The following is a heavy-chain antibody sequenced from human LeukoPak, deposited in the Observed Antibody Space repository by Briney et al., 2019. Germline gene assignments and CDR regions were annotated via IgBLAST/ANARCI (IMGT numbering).Heavy chain of an antibody. Sequence: GGSLRLSCAASGFGFSSHWMIWFRQAPGKGPEWVAHIKRDGSEKYYVDSVKGRFTISRDNAKDSLYLQMNSLRAEDTAVYYCAGDLNWLQSDSWGQGTLVTVSS. V-gene: IGHV3-7*01. CDR3: AGDLNWLQSDS. J-gene: IGHJ4*02. D-gene: IGHD5-24*01. CDR1: GFGFSSHW. CDR2: IKRDGSEK.